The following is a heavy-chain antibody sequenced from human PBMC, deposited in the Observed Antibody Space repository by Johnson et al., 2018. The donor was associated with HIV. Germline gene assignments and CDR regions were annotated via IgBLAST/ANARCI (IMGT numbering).Heavy chain of an antibody. CDR1: GFTFSSYA. Sequence: VESGGGVVQPGRSLRLSCAASGFTFSSYAMHWVRQAPGKGLEWVASISYDGSNKYYADSVKGRFTISRDNSKNTLYLQMNSLRAEDTAVYYCARGFDAFDVWGQGTLVTVSA. CDR3: ARGFDAFDV. J-gene: IGHJ3*01. CDR2: ISYDGSNK. V-gene: IGHV3-30-3*01.